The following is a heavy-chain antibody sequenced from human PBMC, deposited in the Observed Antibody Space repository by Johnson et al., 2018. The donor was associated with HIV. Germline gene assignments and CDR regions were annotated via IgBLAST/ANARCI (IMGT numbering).Heavy chain of an antibody. J-gene: IGHJ3*02. CDR1: GFTFDDYA. Sequence: LLVESGGGLVQPGRSLRLSCAASGFTFDDYAMHWVRQAPGKGLEWVSGISWNSGSIGYADSVKGRFTISRDNAKNSLYLQMNSLRAEDTALYYCAKVAVATAAGGVPLDIWGPGTMVTVSA. D-gene: IGHD6-13*01. V-gene: IGHV3-9*01. CDR3: AKVAVATAAGGVPLDI. CDR2: ISWNSGSI.